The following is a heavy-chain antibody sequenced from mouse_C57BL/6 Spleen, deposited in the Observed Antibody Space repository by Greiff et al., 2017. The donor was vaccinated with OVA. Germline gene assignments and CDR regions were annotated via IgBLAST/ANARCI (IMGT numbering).Heavy chain of an antibody. V-gene: IGHV1-62-2*01. CDR2: FYPGSGSI. D-gene: IGHD3-2*02. CDR3: ARHEEGTAHATGAMDY. CDR1: GYTFTEYT. Sequence: QVHVKQSGAELVKPGASVKLSCKASGYTFTEYTIHWVKQRSGQGLEWIGWFYPGSGSIKYNEKFKDKGTLNADKYSSTVYMELSRLTSEDSAVYFCARHEEGTAHATGAMDYWGQGTSVTVSS. J-gene: IGHJ4*01.